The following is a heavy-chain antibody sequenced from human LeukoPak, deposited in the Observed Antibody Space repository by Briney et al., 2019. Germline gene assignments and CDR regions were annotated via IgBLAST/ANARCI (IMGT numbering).Heavy chain of an antibody. CDR1: GGTFSSYA. Sequence: SVKVSCKASGGTFSSYAISWVRQAPGQGLEWMGGIIPIFGTANYAQKFQGRVTITTDESTSTAYMELSSLRAEDTAVYYCARQGTGLRLGESDYWGQGTLVTVSS. CDR3: ARQGTGLRLGESDY. CDR2: IIPIFGTA. D-gene: IGHD3-16*01. J-gene: IGHJ4*02. V-gene: IGHV1-69*05.